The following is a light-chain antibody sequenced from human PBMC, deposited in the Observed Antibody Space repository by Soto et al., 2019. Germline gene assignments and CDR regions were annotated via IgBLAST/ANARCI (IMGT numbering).Light chain of an antibody. CDR2: DAS. J-gene: IGKJ1*01. Sequence: DIQMTQSPSTLSASIGDSVTITCRYSQSMRSWLAWDRQKQGKGPKLLIYDASSLESGVPSRFSGSGSGTEFTLTISSLQSEDFAVYYCQQYNNWPPTWTFGQGTKVDI. CDR1: QSMRSW. CDR3: QQYNNWPPTWT. V-gene: IGKV1-5*01.